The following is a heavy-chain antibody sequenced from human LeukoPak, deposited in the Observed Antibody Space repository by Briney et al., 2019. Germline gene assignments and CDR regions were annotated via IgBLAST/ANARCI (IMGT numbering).Heavy chain of an antibody. D-gene: IGHD2-2*01. CDR3: ARDAPAIGYCSSTSCYGAYYFDY. V-gene: IGHV5-51*01. Sequence: GESLKISCQGSGYSFTSYWIGWVRQMPGKGLEWMGIIYPGDSDTRYSPSFQGQVTISADKSISTAYLQWSSLKASDTAMYYCARDAPAIGYCSSTSCYGAYYFDYWGQGTLVTVSS. CDR1: GYSFTSYW. CDR2: IYPGDSDT. J-gene: IGHJ4*02.